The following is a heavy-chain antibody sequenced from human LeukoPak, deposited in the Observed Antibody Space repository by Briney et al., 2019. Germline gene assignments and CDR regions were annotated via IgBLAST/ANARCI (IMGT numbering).Heavy chain of an antibody. J-gene: IGHJ1*01. V-gene: IGHV1-2*02. CDR1: GYTFTGYY. CDR2: INPNSGGT. Sequence: ASVKVSCKASGYTFTGYYIHWVRQAPGQGLEWIGWINPNSGGTNYIQKFQGRVTMARDTSISTAYMELSRLRSGDTAVYYCARSTTPNENEYFEHWGQGTLVTVSS. CDR3: ARSTTPNENEYFEH. D-gene: IGHD2/OR15-2a*01.